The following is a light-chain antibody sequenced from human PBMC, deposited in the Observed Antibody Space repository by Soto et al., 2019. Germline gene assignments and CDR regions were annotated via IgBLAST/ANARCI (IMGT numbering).Light chain of an antibody. J-gene: IGLJ3*02. Sequence: QSVLTQPPSASGSPGQSVTISCTGTSSDVGAYNYVSWYQQHPGKAPKLMIYEVNKRPSGVPDRFSGSKSGNTASLTVSGLQAEDEADYYCSSYAGSNKGVFGGGTKLTVL. CDR1: SSDVGAYNY. CDR3: SSYAGSNKGV. V-gene: IGLV2-8*01. CDR2: EVN.